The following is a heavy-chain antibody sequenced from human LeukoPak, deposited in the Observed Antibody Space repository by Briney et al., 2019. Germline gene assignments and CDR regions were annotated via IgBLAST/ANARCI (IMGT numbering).Heavy chain of an antibody. CDR1: GFNFNSYW. CDR2: IRGDGSEE. Sequence: GGSLRLSCGVSGFNFNSYWMSWVRQAPGKGLELVAKIRGDGSEEYYVGSVKGRFTISRDNAKNSLYLQMNRLRAEDTAVYFCARDQNFYDKTGEGYFQHWGQGTLVTVSS. V-gene: IGHV3-7*01. CDR3: ARDQNFYDKTGEGYFQH. D-gene: IGHD3-22*01. J-gene: IGHJ1*01.